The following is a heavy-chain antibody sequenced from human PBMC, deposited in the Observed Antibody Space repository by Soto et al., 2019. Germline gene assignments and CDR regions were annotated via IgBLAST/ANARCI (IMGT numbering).Heavy chain of an antibody. CDR2: IYCSGST. V-gene: IGHV4-30-4*01. J-gene: IGHJ4*02. CDR1: GGSISSGDYY. CDR3: ASGLEKTFDY. Sequence: SETLSLTCTVSGGSISSGDYYWSWFRQPPGKGLEWIGYIYCSGSTYYNPSLKSRVTISVDTSKNQCSLKMSSVNAADTAVYYCASGLEKTFDYWGQGTLVTVSS.